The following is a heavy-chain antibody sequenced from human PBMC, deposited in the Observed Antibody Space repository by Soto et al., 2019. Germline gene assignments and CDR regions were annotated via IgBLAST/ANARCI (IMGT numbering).Heavy chain of an antibody. CDR3: ARLIPPYSSSWGGYNWFDP. Sequence: VGPLSLSCGAAGGTFISYGMSWVSQDPGRGLECVANIKDDGSETYHVDSVRGRFTISRDNAKYSLILQMNTLRVEDTAVYYCARLIPPYSSSWGGYNWFDPWGQGTLVTVSS. V-gene: IGHV3-7*03. D-gene: IGHD6-13*01. CDR2: IKDDGSET. J-gene: IGHJ5*02. CDR1: GGTFISYG.